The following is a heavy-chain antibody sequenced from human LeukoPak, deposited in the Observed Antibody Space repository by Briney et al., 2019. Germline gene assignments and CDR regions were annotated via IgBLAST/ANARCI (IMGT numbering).Heavy chain of an antibody. CDR2: IIPIFGTA. D-gene: IGHD3-3*01. CDR1: GGTFSSYA. J-gene: IGHJ6*04. Sequence: SVKVSCKASGGTFSSYAISWVRQAPGQGLEWMGGIIPIFGTANYAQKFQGRVTITADKSTSTAYMELSSLRSEDTAVYYCARDQGDWIGDYYYGMDVWGKGSTVTVSS. V-gene: IGHV1-69*06. CDR3: ARDQGDWIGDYYYGMDV.